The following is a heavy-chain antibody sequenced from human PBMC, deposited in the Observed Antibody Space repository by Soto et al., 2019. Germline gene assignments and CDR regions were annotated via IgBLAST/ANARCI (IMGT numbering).Heavy chain of an antibody. J-gene: IGHJ5*01. CDR2: IYHSGSA. V-gene: IGHV4-30-4*01. CDR1: GGSISSGDYY. Sequence: SETLSLTCTVSGGSISSGDYYWNWIRQPPGKGLEWIAYIYHSGSAYYNPSLKSRVTISVDTSKNQFSLKLSSVTAADTAVYYCARVTPYNWFDSWGQGTLVTVSS. CDR3: ARVTPYNWFDS.